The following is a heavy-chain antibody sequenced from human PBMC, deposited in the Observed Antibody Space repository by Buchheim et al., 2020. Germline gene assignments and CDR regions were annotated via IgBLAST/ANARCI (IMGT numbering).Heavy chain of an antibody. CDR3: AKDGYSSGWGFDY. D-gene: IGHD6-19*01. CDR1: GYTFSNYA. CDR2: ISSGAGGI. Sequence: EVQLLESGGGLVQPGGSVRLSCVGSGYTFSNYAMSWVRQAPGKGLEWVSAISSGAGGIKYADSVKGHFTISRDNSRTTLYLQMNSLTAEDTAIYYCAKDGYSSGWGFDYWGQGTL. J-gene: IGHJ4*02. V-gene: IGHV3-23*01.